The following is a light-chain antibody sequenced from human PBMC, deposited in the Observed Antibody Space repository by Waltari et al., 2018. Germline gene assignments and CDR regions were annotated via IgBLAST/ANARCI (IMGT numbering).Light chain of an antibody. CDR3: QQYYSYPPT. CDR2: AAS. Sequence: AIRMTQSPSSLSASTGDRVTITCRASQCISSYLAWYQQKPGKAPKLLIYAASTLQSGVPSMFSGSGSGTDFTLTISCLQSEDFATYYCQQYYSYPPTFGQGTKVEIK. J-gene: IGKJ1*01. CDR1: QCISSY. V-gene: IGKV1-8*01.